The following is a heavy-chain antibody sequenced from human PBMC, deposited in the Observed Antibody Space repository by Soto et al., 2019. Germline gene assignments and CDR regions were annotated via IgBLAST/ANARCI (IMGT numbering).Heavy chain of an antibody. CDR1: GGSFGSSA. J-gene: IGHJ3*01. V-gene: IGHV1-69*01. CDR3: ARLRRDWGDAFDL. Sequence: QVQLVQSGADVKKPGSSVKVSCKTSGGSFGSSAISWVRQAPAQGLEWMGEIIPVFDKANYAQNFQDRLTMTADEATGTVFMQLSSRSSDDTAVYFCARLRRDWGDAFDLWGQGTFVTVSS. CDR2: IIPVFDKA. D-gene: IGHD3-16*01.